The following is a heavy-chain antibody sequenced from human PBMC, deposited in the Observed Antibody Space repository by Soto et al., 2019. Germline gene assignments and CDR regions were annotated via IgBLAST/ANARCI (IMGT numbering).Heavy chain of an antibody. CDR3: ARALRGLRAVFDY. D-gene: IGHD5-12*01. CDR2: ISSSSSTI. V-gene: IGHV3-48*02. CDR1: GFTFGNYA. Sequence: GGSLRLSCATSGFTFGNYAMSWVRQAPGKGLEWVSYISSSSSTIYYADSVKGRFTISRDNAKNSLYLQMNSLRDEDTAVYYCARALRGLRAVFDYWGQGTLVTVSS. J-gene: IGHJ4*02.